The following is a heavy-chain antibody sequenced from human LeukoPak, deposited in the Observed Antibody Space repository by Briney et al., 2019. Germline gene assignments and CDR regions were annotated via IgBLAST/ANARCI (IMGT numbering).Heavy chain of an antibody. CDR1: GYTFTGYY. D-gene: IGHD6-13*01. Sequence: ASVKVSCKASGYTFTGYYMHWVRQAPGQGLEWMGRINTNTGNPTYAQGFTGRFVFSLDTSVSTTFLQISSLKAEDTAVYYCARGGSWDDYWGQGTLVTVSS. J-gene: IGHJ4*02. V-gene: IGHV7-4-1*02. CDR2: INTNTGNP. CDR3: ARGGSWDDY.